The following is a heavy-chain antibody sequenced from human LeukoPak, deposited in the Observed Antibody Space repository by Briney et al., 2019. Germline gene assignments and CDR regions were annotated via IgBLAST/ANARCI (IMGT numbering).Heavy chain of an antibody. CDR2: IDSNGGGA. CDR1: GFTFNIYW. J-gene: IGHJ4*02. V-gene: IGHV3-74*03. Sequence: GGSLRLSCAPSGFTFNIYWMQWVRQVPGKGLVWVSRIDSNGGGATYADYVKGRFTSTRDNGNNTMYLQMKSLRAEDTAIYYCARAKYSSRWSLDYWGQGALVTVSS. CDR3: ARAKYSSRWSLDY. D-gene: IGHD6-13*01.